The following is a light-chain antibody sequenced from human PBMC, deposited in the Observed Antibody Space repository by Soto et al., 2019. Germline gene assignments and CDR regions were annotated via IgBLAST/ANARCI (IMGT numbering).Light chain of an antibody. V-gene: IGKV3-11*01. CDR3: QQRGSWPRT. CDR2: DAS. CDR1: QSVNNY. J-gene: IGKJ1*01. Sequence: EIVLTQSPATLSLSPGERATLSCRASQSVNNYLGWYQQKPGQAPRLLIYDASNRATGIPARFSGSGSGTDFTLTISSLEPEDFAVYYCQQRGSWPRTFGQGTKVDIK.